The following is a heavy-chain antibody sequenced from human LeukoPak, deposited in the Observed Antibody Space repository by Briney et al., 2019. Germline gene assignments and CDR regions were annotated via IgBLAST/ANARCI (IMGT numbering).Heavy chain of an antibody. D-gene: IGHD5-12*01. V-gene: IGHV3-7*01. CDR2: INPDGSEK. Sequence: PGGSLRLSCATSGFNFRRYWMSWVRQAPGMGLEWVATINPDGSEKHYLDSVKGRFTISRDDSLFLQMNSLTVADTAVYYCVQYASGYFRFFAHWGQGTLVTVSS. CDR3: VQYASGYFRFFAH. CDR1: GFNFRRYW. J-gene: IGHJ1*01.